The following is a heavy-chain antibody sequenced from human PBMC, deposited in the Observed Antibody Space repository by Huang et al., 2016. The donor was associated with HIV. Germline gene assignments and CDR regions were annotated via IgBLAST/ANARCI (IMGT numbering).Heavy chain of an antibody. CDR3: ARGRTRSSLYDSYYGLDV. J-gene: IGHJ6*02. CDR2: IIPRLGTA. V-gene: IGHV1-69*01. Sequence: QVQLVQSGAEVKKPGSSVKVSCKASGGIFSTYAISWVRQAPGQGLEGMGGIIPRLGTANYAQNVQCTVTITADEFTSTAYMELSSLRSEDTALYYCARGRTRSSLYDSYYGLDVWGQGTTVTVSS. D-gene: IGHD6-6*01. CDR1: GGIFSTYA.